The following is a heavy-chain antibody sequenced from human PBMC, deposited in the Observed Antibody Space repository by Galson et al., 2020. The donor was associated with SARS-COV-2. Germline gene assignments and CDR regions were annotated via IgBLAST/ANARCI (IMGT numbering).Heavy chain of an antibody. V-gene: IGHV3-15*01. D-gene: IGHD3-16*02. J-gene: IGHJ4*02. CDR1: GFTFSNAW. Sequence: GESLKISCADSGFTFSNAWMSWVRQAPGKGLEWVGRIKSKTDGGTTDYAAPVKGRFTISRDDSKNTLYLQMNSLKTEDTAVYYCTTDRSYDYVWGSYRYPDYWGQGTLVTVSS. CDR2: IKSKTDGGTT. CDR3: TTDRSYDYVWGSYRYPDY.